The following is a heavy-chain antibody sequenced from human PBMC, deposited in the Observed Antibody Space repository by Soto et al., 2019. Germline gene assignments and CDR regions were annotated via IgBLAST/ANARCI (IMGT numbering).Heavy chain of an antibody. D-gene: IGHD6-6*01. CDR3: ANQTEYSSSSQGYYYYYYGMDV. J-gene: IGHJ6*02. CDR2: ISGSGGST. CDR1: GFTFSSYA. V-gene: IGHV3-23*01. Sequence: SLRLSCAASGFTFSSYAMSWVRQAPGKGLEWVSAISGSGGSTYYADSVKGRFTISRDNSKNTLYLQMNSLRAEDTAVYYCANQTEYSSSSQGYYYYYYGMDVWGQGTTVTVSS.